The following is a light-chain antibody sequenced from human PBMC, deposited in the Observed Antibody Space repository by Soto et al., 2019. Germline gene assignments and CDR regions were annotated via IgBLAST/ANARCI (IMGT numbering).Light chain of an antibody. V-gene: IGKV1-9*01. Sequence: DIQLTQSPSFLSASVGDRVTITCRASQGISSYLAWYQQKPGKAPKLLIYAASTLQSGVPSRCSGSGSGTEFTLTISSLQPEDFATYDCQQLNSYPLTFGQGTKVEIK. CDR1: QGISSY. CDR3: QQLNSYPLT. CDR2: AAS. J-gene: IGKJ1*01.